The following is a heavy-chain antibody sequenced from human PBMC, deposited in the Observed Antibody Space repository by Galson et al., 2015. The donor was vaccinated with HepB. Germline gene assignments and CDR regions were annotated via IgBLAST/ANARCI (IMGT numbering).Heavy chain of an antibody. CDR1: GYTSSNYG. CDR2: ISAYNGNT. J-gene: IGHJ4*02. Sequence: SVKVSCKASGYTSSNYGITWVRQAPGQGLEWMGWISAYNGNTKYAQKVQGRVSMTTDTSTSTAYMELRSLRSDDTAVYYCARDFYYDSEIDYWGQGTQVTVSS. V-gene: IGHV1-18*01. D-gene: IGHD3-22*01. CDR3: ARDFYYDSEIDY.